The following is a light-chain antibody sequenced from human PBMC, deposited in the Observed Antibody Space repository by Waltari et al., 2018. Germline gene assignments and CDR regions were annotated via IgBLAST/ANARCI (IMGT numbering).Light chain of an antibody. J-gene: IGLJ3*02. CDR2: EVF. CDR1: NRDIGNYHY. Sequence: QPALPQPASVSGSPGQPITISCPGTNRDIGNYHYVSWYQQHPGKAPKLIIYEVFNRPSGVSNRLSGSKSGNTASLTVSGLQPEDEADYYCSSFTSSNSVVFGGGTKLTIL. V-gene: IGLV2-14*01. CDR3: SSFTSSNSVV.